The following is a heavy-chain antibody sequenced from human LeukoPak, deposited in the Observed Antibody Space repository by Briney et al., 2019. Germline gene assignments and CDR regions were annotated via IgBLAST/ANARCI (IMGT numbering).Heavy chain of an antibody. J-gene: IGHJ4*02. CDR1: GFTFSSYA. Sequence: GGSLRLSCAASGFTFSSYAMSWVRQAPGKGLEWVSAISGSGGSTYYADSVKGRFTISRDNSKNTLYLQMNSLRAEDTAVYYCAKDFHPYSSSSPLGYWGQGTLVTVSS. D-gene: IGHD6-6*01. CDR2: ISGSGGST. CDR3: AKDFHPYSSSSPLGY. V-gene: IGHV3-23*01.